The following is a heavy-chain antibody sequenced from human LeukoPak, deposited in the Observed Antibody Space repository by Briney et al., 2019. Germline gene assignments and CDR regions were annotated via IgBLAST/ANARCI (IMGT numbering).Heavy chain of an antibody. CDR3: AKDGHIIVVVPAAIDY. V-gene: IGHV3-30*18. Sequence: GGSLRLSCAASGFTFSSYGMHWVRQAPGKGLEWVAVISYDGSNKYYADSVKGRFTISRDNSKNTLYLQTNSLRAEDTAVYYCAKDGHIIVVVPAAIDYWGQGTLVTVSS. D-gene: IGHD2-2*01. CDR1: GFTFSSYG. J-gene: IGHJ4*02. CDR2: ISYDGSNK.